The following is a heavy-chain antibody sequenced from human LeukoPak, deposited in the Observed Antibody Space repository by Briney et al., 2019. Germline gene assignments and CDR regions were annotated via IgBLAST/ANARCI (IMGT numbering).Heavy chain of an antibody. D-gene: IGHD5-18*01. Sequence: GSLRLSCAASGFTFSDYYMSWIRQAPGKGLEWVSYISSSGSTIYYADSVKGRFTISRDNAKNSLYLQMNSLRAEDTAVYYCGRTRYSYGSAFDYWGQGTLVTVSS. V-gene: IGHV3-11*04. CDR3: GRTRYSYGSAFDY. CDR2: ISSSGSTI. CDR1: GFTFSDYY. J-gene: IGHJ4*02.